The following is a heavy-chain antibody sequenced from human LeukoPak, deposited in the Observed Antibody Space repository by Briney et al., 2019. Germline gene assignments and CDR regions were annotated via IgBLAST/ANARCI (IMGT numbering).Heavy chain of an antibody. Sequence: ASVKVSCKASGYTFTSYDINWVRQATGQGLEWMGWMNPNSGNTGYAQKFQGRVTMTRNTSISTAYMELSSLRSEDTAVYYCARKDAIVRGVIKYWGQGTLVTVSS. CDR1: GYTFTSYD. CDR3: ARKDAIVRGVIKY. CDR2: MNPNSGNT. V-gene: IGHV1-8*01. D-gene: IGHD3-10*01. J-gene: IGHJ4*02.